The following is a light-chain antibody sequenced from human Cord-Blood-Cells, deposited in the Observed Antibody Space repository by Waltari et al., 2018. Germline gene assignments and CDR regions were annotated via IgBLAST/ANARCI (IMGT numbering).Light chain of an antibody. CDR3: QAWDSSTASYV. J-gene: IGLJ1*01. CDR1: KLGGQY. CDR2: QDS. V-gene: IGLV3-1*01. Sequence: SYALTQQPSVSVSPGQTATITCSGDKLGGQYACCYQQKPGQSPVVVIYQDSKRPSGIPERFSGSNSGNTATLTISGTQAMDEADDYCQAWDSSTASYVFGTGTKVTVL.